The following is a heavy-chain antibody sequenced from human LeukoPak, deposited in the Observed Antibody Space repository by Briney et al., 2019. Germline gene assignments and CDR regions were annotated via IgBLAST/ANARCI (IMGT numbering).Heavy chain of an antibody. CDR3: ARGEVDYDFFHYMDV. CDR2: MNSDGSST. V-gene: IGHV3-74*01. CDR1: GFTFSNYW. J-gene: IGHJ6*03. Sequence: GGSLRLSCAASGFTFSNYWMHWVRQAPGKGLVGVSRMNSDGSSTSYADSVKGRFTISSDNAENTLYLQMNSLRAEDTAVYYCARGEVDYDFFHYMDVWGKGTTVTVSS. D-gene: IGHD3-3*01.